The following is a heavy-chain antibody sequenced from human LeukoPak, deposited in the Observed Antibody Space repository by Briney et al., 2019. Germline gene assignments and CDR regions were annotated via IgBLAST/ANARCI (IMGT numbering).Heavy chain of an antibody. V-gene: IGHV4-59*08. CDR2: IYYSGST. CDR1: GGSISSYY. Sequence: PSETLSLTCTVSGGSISSYYWSWIRQPPGKGLEWIGYIYYSGSTNYNPSLKSRVTISVDTSKNQFSLKLSSVTAADTAVYYCAATLGGYNLDCWGQGTLVTVSS. D-gene: IGHD5-24*01. CDR3: AATLGGYNLDC. J-gene: IGHJ4*02.